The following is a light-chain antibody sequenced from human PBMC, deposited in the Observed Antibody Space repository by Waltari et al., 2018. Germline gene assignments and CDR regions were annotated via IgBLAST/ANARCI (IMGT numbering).Light chain of an antibody. CDR1: SSDVGGYNS. Sequence: QSALTQPASVSGSPGQSITISCTGTSSDVGGYNSVSWYQQHPGKAPKLMIYDVTKRPSAVSDRFSGSKSGNTASLTISGLQAEDEADYYCNSYTSSSTLWVFGGGTKLTVL. CDR3: NSYTSSSTLWV. V-gene: IGLV2-14*01. J-gene: IGLJ3*02. CDR2: DVT.